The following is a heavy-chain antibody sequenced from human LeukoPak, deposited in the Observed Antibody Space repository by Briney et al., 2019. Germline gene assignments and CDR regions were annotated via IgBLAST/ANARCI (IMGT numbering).Heavy chain of an antibody. CDR3: AKEPYYYDSSGYFDY. V-gene: IGHV3-23*01. CDR2: ISGSGGST. CDR1: GFTFSSYA. Sequence: GGSLRLSCVASGFTFSSYAMSWVRQAPGKGLEWVSAISGSGGSTYYADSVKGRFTISRDNSKSTLYLQMNSLRAEDTAVYYCAKEPYYYDSSGYFDYWGQGTLVTVSS. D-gene: IGHD3-22*01. J-gene: IGHJ4*02.